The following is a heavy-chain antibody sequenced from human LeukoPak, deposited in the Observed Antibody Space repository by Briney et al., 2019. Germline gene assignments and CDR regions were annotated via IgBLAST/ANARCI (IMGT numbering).Heavy chain of an antibody. Sequence: SEILSLTCAVYVGSFSDYQWSWIRQSPGRGLEWIGEIYHSGSTNYNPSLKSRVTISVDTSKNQFSLKLSSVTAADTAVYYCARHGKYCSSTSCYMVYYYMDVWGKGTTVTVSS. D-gene: IGHD2-2*02. V-gene: IGHV4-34*01. CDR3: ARHGKYCSSTSCYMVYYYMDV. J-gene: IGHJ6*03. CDR1: VGSFSDYQ. CDR2: IYHSGST.